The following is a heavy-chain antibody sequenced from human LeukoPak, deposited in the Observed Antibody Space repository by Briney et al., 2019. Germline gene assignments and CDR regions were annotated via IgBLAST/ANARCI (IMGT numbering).Heavy chain of an antibody. D-gene: IGHD2-2*01. V-gene: IGHV1-18*01. CDR1: GYTFTSYG. Sequence: ASVKVSCKASGYTFTSYGISWVRQAPGQGLEWMGWISAYNGNTNYAQKLQGRVTMTTDTSTSTAYMELRSLRSDDTAVYYCASRPDIVVVPAAASITFDYWGQGTLVTVSS. CDR3: ASRPDIVVVPAAASITFDY. J-gene: IGHJ4*02. CDR2: ISAYNGNT.